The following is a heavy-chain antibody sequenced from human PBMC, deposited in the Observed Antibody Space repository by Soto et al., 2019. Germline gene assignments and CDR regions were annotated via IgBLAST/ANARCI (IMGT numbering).Heavy chain of an antibody. Sequence: PGGSLRLSCAASGFTFSSYGMHWVRQAPGKGLEWVAVISYDGSNKYYADSVKGRFTISRDNSKNTLYLQMNSLRAEDTAVYYCAKCEGDYDFWSGPGMDVWGQGTTVTVSS. CDR1: GFTFSSYG. CDR2: ISYDGSNK. D-gene: IGHD3-3*01. CDR3: AKCEGDYDFWSGPGMDV. J-gene: IGHJ6*02. V-gene: IGHV3-30*18.